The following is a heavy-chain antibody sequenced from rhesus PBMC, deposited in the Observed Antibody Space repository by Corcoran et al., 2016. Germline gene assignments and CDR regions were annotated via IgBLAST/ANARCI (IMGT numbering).Heavy chain of an antibody. CDR1: GGSISDNYY. CDR3: ASRPVGAQYYFDY. D-gene: IGHD5-24*01. V-gene: IGHV4S9*01. CDR2: FYGNSAST. Sequence: QVQLQESGPGLVKPSETLSLTCAVSGGSISDNYYWNWIRQPPGKGLEWIGNFYGNSASTYYNPSLKSRVTMSKDTSKNQFFLKLSAVTAADTAVYYCASRPVGAQYYFDYWGQGILVTVSS. J-gene: IGHJ4*01.